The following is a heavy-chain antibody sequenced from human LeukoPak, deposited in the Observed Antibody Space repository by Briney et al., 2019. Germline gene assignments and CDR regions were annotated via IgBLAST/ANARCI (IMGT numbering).Heavy chain of an antibody. J-gene: IGHJ6*02. CDR2: INPHSGGT. D-gene: IGHD6-19*01. CDR3: ARAPVAVAGRAYYYYGMDV. Sequence: ASVKVCCKASGYTFTGYYMHWVRQAPGQGLEWMGWINPHSGGTNYAQKLQGRVTMTTDTSTSTAYMELRSLRSDDTAVYYCARAPVAVAGRAYYYYGMDVWGQGTTVTVSS. V-gene: IGHV1-2*02. CDR1: GYTFTGYY.